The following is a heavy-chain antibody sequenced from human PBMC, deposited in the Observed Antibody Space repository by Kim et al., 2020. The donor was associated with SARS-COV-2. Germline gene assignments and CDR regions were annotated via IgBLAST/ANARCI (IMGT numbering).Heavy chain of an antibody. D-gene: IGHD1-7*01. V-gene: IGHV3-7*03. CDR2: IKQDGSEK. Sequence: GGSLRLSCAASGFTFSSYWMSWVRQAPGKGLEWVANIKQDGSEKYYVDSVKGRFTISRDNAKNSLYLQMNSLRAEDTAVYYCARDIVWNYGEDDGGYNWFDPWGQGTLVTVSS. CDR3: ARDIVWNYGEDDGGYNWFDP. J-gene: IGHJ5*02. CDR1: GFTFSSYW.